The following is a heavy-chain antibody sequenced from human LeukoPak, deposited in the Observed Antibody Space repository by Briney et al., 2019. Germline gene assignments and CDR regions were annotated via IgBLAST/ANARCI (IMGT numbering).Heavy chain of an antibody. CDR3: ARGYSYFDY. D-gene: IGHD5-24*01. CDR2: ISYSGST. CDR1: GGSISSHY. V-gene: IGHV4-59*11. Sequence: PSETLSLTCTVSGGSISSHYWIWIRQPPGKGLEWIGYISYSGSTNYNPSLKSRVTISVDTSKSQFSLKLSSVSAADTAVYYCARGYSYFDYWGQGTLVTVSS. J-gene: IGHJ4*02.